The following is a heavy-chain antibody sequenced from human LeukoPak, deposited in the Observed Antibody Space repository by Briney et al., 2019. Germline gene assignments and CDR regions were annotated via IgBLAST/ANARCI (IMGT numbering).Heavy chain of an antibody. Sequence: GGSLRLSCAASGFTFSSYAMHWVRQAPGKGLEWVSYISSSGSTIYYADSVKGRFTISRDNAKNTLYLQMNSLRAEDTAVYYCARPISGSYTNWFDPWGQGTLVTVSS. D-gene: IGHD3-10*01. V-gene: IGHV3-48*04. J-gene: IGHJ5*02. CDR2: ISSSGSTI. CDR3: ARPISGSYTNWFDP. CDR1: GFTFSSYA.